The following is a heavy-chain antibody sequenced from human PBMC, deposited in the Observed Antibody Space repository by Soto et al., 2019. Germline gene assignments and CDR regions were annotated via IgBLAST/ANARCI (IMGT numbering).Heavy chain of an antibody. V-gene: IGHV3-66*01. CDR3: ARVMHERTAMNY. CDR2: IYTGGST. CDR1: GFTVNSYY. D-gene: IGHD2-2*01. J-gene: IGHJ4*02. Sequence: EVQLVESGGGLVQPGGSLRLSCAPSGFTVNSYYMSWVRQAPGKGLEWVSVIYTGGSTYYADSVKGRFTISRDNSDNTLYLQMSSRRTECTAVYYCARVMHERTAMNYWYQGSFVIVSS.